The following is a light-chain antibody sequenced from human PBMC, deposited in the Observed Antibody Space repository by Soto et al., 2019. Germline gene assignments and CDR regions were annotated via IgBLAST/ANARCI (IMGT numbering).Light chain of an antibody. CDR3: QQYNNWPPYT. CDR1: QSVTTN. V-gene: IGKV3-15*01. J-gene: IGKJ2*01. CDR2: QAS. Sequence: EIVMTQSPATLSASPGERVTLSCRASQSVTTNVAWYQQKPGQAPRLLIYQASSRVTGVPARFSGSGSGTEFTLTISSLQSEDFAVYYCQQYNNWPPYTFGQGTKL.